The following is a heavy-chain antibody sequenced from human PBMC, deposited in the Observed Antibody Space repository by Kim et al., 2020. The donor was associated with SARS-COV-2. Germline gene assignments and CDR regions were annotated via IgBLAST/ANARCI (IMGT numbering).Heavy chain of an antibody. CDR1: GGSFSGYY. D-gene: IGHD2-15*01. Sequence: SETLSLTCAVYGGSFSGYYWSWIRQPPGKGLEWIGEINHSGSTNYNPSLKSRVTISVDTSKNQFSLKLSSVTAADTAVYYCARLILGYCSGGSCYSRVNYYFDYWGQGTLVTVSS. J-gene: IGHJ4*02. CDR3: ARLILGYCSGGSCYSRVNYYFDY. V-gene: IGHV4-34*01. CDR2: INHSGST.